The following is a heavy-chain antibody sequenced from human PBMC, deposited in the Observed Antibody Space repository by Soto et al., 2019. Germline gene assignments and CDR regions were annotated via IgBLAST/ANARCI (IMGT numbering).Heavy chain of an antibody. V-gene: IGHV3-74*01. J-gene: IGHJ3*02. Sequence: VQLVESGGALVQPGGSLRLSCAASGFIFSGYWMHWVRQAPGKGLVWVSRVDFDGRGTTYADSVMGRSTISRDNAKNTLYLQMNSLRAEDTAVYYCVRDDLRPGDAFDIWGQGTMVTVSS. CDR2: VDFDGRGT. D-gene: IGHD6-6*01. CDR1: GFIFSGYW. CDR3: VRDDLRPGDAFDI.